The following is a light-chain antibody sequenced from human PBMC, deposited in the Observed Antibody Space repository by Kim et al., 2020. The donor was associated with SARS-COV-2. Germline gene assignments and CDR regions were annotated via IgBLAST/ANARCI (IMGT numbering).Light chain of an antibody. J-gene: IGLJ2*01. CDR1: SLRSYY. CDR2: GKN. Sequence: VALGQTGRITCQGDSLRSYYATWYQQRPGQAPILVIYGKNNRPSGIPDRFSGSSSGNTASLTIPGTQAGDEADYYCNSRDSNDNVVFGGGTQLTVL. V-gene: IGLV3-19*01. CDR3: NSRDSNDNVV.